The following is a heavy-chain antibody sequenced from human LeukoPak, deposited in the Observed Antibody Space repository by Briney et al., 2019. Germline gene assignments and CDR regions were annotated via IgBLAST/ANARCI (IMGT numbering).Heavy chain of an antibody. CDR2: IDYSGST. V-gene: IGHV4-59*13. CDR3: ARGPTYYDFWSGYPLYYYYYGMDV. CDR1: GGSISSYS. Sequence: SETLSLTCSVSGGSISSYSWTWIRQPPGKGLEWIGFIDYSGSTNYNPSLKSRVTISVDTSKNQFSLKLSSVTAADTAVYYCARGPTYYDFWSGYPLYYYYYGMDVWGQGTTVTVSS. D-gene: IGHD3-3*01. J-gene: IGHJ6*02.